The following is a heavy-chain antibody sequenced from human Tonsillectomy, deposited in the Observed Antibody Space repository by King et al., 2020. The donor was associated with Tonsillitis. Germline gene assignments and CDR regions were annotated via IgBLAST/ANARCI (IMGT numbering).Heavy chain of an antibody. J-gene: IGHJ4*02. CDR3: ARDTYYSDNTYDY. D-gene: IGHD3-22*01. V-gene: IGHV3-11*01. Sequence: VQLVESGGGLVKPGGSLRLSCAASGFMFSDFYMSWIRQAPGKGLEWVSYISSRDATTYYAKSVKGRFTISMDNAKNSLYLQMNSLRAEDTAVYYCARDTYYSDNTYDYWGQGTLVTVSS. CDR1: GFMFSDFY. CDR2: ISSRDATT.